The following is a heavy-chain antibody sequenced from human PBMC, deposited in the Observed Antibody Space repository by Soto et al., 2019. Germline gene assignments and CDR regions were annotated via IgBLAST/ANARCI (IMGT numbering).Heavy chain of an antibody. CDR2: ISSSIDNI. CDR3: ARLPKGSLVNA. J-gene: IGHJ4*02. V-gene: IGHV3-48*02. D-gene: IGHD2-21*01. Sequence: PGGSLRLSCVASGFRFSDHSMTWVRQSPGKGLQWIAYISSSIDNIYYAESVRGRFTVSRDNAKNALFLEMNSLRDDDTATYYCARLPKGSLVNAWGQGTRVTVSS. CDR1: GFRFSDHS.